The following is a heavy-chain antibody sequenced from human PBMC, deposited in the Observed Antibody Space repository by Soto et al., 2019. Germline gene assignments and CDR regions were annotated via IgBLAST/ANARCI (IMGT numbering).Heavy chain of an antibody. V-gene: IGHV4-59*08. CDR2: IYYSGST. CDR3: ASYKFRDGYNYGIVFDY. CDR1: GGSIISYY. D-gene: IGHD5-12*01. J-gene: IGHJ4*02. Sequence: SETLSLTCTVSGGSIISYYWSWIRQPPGKGLEWIGYIYYSGSTNYNPSLKSRVTISVDTSKNQFSLKLSPVTAADTAVYYCASYKFRDGYNYGIVFDYWGQGTLVTVS.